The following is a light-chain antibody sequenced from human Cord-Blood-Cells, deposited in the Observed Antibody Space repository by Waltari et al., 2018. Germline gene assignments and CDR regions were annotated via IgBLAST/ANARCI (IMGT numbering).Light chain of an antibody. V-gene: IGKV3-20*01. CDR1: QSVSSSY. Sequence: EIVLPQSPGTLSLSPGERATLPCRASQSVSSSYLTWYQQKPGQAPRLLIHGASSRSTGIPDRFSGSGSGTDFTLTISRLEPEDFAVYYCQQYGSSPPFGPGTKVDIK. J-gene: IGKJ3*01. CDR2: GAS. CDR3: QQYGSSPP.